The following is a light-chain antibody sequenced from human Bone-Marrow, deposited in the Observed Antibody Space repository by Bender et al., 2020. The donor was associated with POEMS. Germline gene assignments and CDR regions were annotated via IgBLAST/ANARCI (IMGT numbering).Light chain of an antibody. J-gene: IGLJ2*01. CDR3: AAWDDSLNGVL. CDR1: SSNIGSNS. Sequence: QSVLTQPPSASGTPGQRVTISCSGSSSNIGSNSVNWYQQLPGMAPKLLIYRTNQRPSGVPDRFSGSKSGTSASLAISGLQSEDETDYYCAAWDDSLNGVLFGGGTKLTVL. V-gene: IGLV1-44*01. CDR2: RTN.